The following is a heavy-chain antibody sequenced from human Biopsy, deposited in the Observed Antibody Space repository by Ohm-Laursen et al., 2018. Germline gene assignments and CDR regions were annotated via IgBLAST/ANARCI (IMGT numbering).Heavy chain of an antibody. V-gene: IGHV4-4*07. CDR3: ARDRDRRGWFDP. CDR1: GDSINSSY. Sequence: SDTLSLTCPVSGDSINSSYWSWIRQPPGKGLEWIGQIYTSGITNYNPSLKSRVTMSVDTSKNKFSLRVSSVTAADTAVYYCARDRDRRGWFDPWGQGTLVTVSS. D-gene: IGHD1-14*01. J-gene: IGHJ5*02. CDR2: IYTSGIT.